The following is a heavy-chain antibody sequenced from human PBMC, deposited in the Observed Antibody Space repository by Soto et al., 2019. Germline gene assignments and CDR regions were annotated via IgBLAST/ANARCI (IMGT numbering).Heavy chain of an antibody. D-gene: IGHD3-3*01. V-gene: IGHV1-3*04. Sequence: QDQLVQSGAEVKKPGASVKVSCKASGYNFTTYAMLWFRQAPGQSPEWMGWINTGNGNTKYSSKFQGRVTITRDTAASTAYMELSSLKSEDTAVYYCARGERLYYYSCGMDVWGQGSTVTVSS. CDR2: INTGNGNT. CDR1: GYNFTTYA. CDR3: ARGERLYYYSCGMDV. J-gene: IGHJ6*02.